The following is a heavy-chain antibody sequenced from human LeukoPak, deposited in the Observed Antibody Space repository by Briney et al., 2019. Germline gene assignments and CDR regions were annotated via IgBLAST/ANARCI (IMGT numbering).Heavy chain of an antibody. J-gene: IGHJ4*02. D-gene: IGHD3-3*01. Sequence: PSQTLSLTCTVSGGSISSGGYYWSWIRQHPGKGLEWIGYIYYSGSTYYNPSLKSRVTISVDTSKNQFSLKLSSVTAADTAVYYCARSATYYDFWSGYQIRPFDYWGQGTLVTVSS. V-gene: IGHV4-31*03. CDR3: ARSATYYDFWSGYQIRPFDY. CDR2: IYYSGST. CDR1: GGSISSGGYY.